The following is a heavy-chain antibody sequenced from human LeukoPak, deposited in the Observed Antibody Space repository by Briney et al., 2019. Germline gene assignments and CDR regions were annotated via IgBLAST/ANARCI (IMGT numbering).Heavy chain of an antibody. CDR1: GFTVSSNY. V-gene: IGHV3-66*01. CDR2: IYSGGST. CDR3: AREIYGDYSYSFDY. D-gene: IGHD4-17*01. Sequence: GGSLRLSCAASGFTVSSNYMSWVRQAPWKGLEWVSVIYSGGSTYYADSVKGRFTISRDNSKNTLYLQMNSLRAEDTAVYYCAREIYGDYSYSFDYWGQGTLVTVSS. J-gene: IGHJ4*02.